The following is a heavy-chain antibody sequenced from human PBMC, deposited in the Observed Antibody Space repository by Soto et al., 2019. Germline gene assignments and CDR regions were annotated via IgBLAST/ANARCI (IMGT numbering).Heavy chain of an antibody. CDR2: IYSCGNT. V-gene: IGHV4-4*07. J-gene: IGHJ5*02. CDR3: ASDHGFSGWFDP. CDR1: GFTISGYY. D-gene: IGHD3-3*01. Sequence: PSETLSLTCSFSGFTISGYYWTWIRQPAGKGLEWVVRIYSCGNTKYNPSLHSRLTMSRETSNNQMSQSVTSVPGADTAVDYCASDHGFSGWFDPVGQGTLVNVS.